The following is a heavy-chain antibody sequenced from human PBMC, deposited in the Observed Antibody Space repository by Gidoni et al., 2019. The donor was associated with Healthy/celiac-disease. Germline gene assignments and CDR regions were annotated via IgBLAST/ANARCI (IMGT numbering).Heavy chain of an antibody. V-gene: IGHV1-3*01. CDR1: GYTFTSYA. CDR3: ARDSTVGIDY. J-gene: IGHJ4*02. Sequence: QVQLVQSVAELKTPGASVKVSCKASGYTFTSYAMHWVRQAPGKRLEWMGWINAGNGNTKYSQKFQGRVTITRETSASTAYMELSSLRSEDKAVYYCARDSTVGIDYWGQGTLVTVSS. CDR2: INAGNGNT. D-gene: IGHD2-15*01.